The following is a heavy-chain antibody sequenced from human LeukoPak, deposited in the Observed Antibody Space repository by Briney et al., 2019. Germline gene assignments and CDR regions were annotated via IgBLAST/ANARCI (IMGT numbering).Heavy chain of an antibody. CDR2: ISSSGSTI. CDR1: GFSFSSYE. D-gene: IGHD5-18*01. V-gene: IGHV3-48*03. J-gene: IGHJ4*02. Sequence: GGSLRLSCAASGFSFSSYEMNWVRQAPGKGLEWVSYISSSGSTIYYADSVKGRFTISRDNAKNSLYLQMNSLRAEDTAVYYCARDRYHNSGYHDYWGQGTLVTVSA. CDR3: ARDRYHNSGYHDY.